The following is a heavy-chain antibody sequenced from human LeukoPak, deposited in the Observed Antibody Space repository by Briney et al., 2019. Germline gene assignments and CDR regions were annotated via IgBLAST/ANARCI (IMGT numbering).Heavy chain of an antibody. CDR3: ARVSFDSSGYVFDY. CDR2: IYYSGST. V-gene: IGHV4-59*12. Sequence: SETLSLTCTVSGGSISSYYWSWIRQTPGKGLEWIGYIYYSGSTNYNPSLKSRVTISVDKSKSQFSMKLSSMTAADTAVYYCARVSFDSSGYVFDYWGQGTLVTVSS. J-gene: IGHJ4*02. CDR1: GGSISSYY. D-gene: IGHD3-22*01.